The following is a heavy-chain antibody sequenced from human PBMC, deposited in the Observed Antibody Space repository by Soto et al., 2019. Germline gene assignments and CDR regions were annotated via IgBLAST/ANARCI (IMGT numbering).Heavy chain of an antibody. V-gene: IGHV1-46*03. CDR1: GYTFTNYY. CDR2: INPNGGST. D-gene: IGHD4-4*01. J-gene: IGHJ3*01. CDR3: ARAASTIVTNRLNDVFDV. Sequence: QVQLVQSGAEVKKPGASVRVSCKASGYTFTNYYIDWVRQAPGQGLEWMGIINPNGGSTTYVQKFQGRVTMTRHTSTSTVYMELSSLRSEDTAVYYCARAASTIVTNRLNDVFDVWGQGTMVTVSS.